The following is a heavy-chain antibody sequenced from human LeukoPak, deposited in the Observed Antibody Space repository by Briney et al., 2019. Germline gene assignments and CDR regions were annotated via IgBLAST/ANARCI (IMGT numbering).Heavy chain of an antibody. CDR1: GGTFSSYA. D-gene: IGHD6-19*01. J-gene: IGHJ4*02. CDR2: IIPIFGTA. Sequence: VASVKVSCKASGGTFSSYAISWVRQAPGQGLEWMGGIIPIFGTANYAQKFQGRVTITADESTSTAYMELSSLRSEDTAVYYRAREGGGMAVAGTFNSYWGQGTLVTVSS. CDR3: AREGGGMAVAGTFNSY. V-gene: IGHV1-69*13.